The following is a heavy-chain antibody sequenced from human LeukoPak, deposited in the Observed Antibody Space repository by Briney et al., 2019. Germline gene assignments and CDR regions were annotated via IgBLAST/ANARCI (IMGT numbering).Heavy chain of an antibody. Sequence: SVKVSCKASGGTFSSYAISWVRQAPGQGLEWMGRIIPILGIANYAQKFQGRVTITADKSTSTAYMELSSLRSEDTAVYYCARLELGIPNDPDDYWGQGTLVTVSS. CDR2: IIPILGIA. V-gene: IGHV1-69*04. CDR1: GGTFSSYA. J-gene: IGHJ4*02. CDR3: ARLELGIPNDPDDY. D-gene: IGHD7-27*01.